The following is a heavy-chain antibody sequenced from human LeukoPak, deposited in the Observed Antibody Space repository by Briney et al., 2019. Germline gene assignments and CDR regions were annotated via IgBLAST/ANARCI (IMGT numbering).Heavy chain of an antibody. J-gene: IGHJ4*02. Sequence: GGSLRLSCAASGFTFSSYSMNWVRQAPGKGLEWVSYISSSSSTIYYADSVKGRFTISRDNAKNSLYLQMNSLRAEDTAVYYCARALGFGELFPNPDYWGQGTLVTVSS. CDR3: ARALGFGELFPNPDY. CDR2: ISSSSSTI. CDR1: GFTFSSYS. V-gene: IGHV3-48*01. D-gene: IGHD3-10*01.